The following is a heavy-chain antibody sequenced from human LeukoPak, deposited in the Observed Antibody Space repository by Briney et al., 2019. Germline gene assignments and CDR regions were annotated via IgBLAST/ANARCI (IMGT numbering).Heavy chain of an antibody. CDR3: ASGYYYGSGSYYNVFDY. J-gene: IGHJ4*02. V-gene: IGHV4-59*08. Sequence: SETLSLTCTVSGGSISSYYWSWIRQPPGKGLEWVGDIYYSGSTNYNPSLQSRVTISLDTSKNQFSLTLSSVTAADTALYYCASGYYYGSGSYYNVFDYWGQGTLVTVSS. CDR2: IYYSGST. CDR1: GGSISSYY. D-gene: IGHD3-10*01.